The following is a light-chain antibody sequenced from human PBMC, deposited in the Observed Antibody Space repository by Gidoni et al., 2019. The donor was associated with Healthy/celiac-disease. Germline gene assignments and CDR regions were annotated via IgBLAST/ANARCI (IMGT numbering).Light chain of an antibody. J-gene: IGLJ2*01. CDR3: SSYAGSNIVV. CDR1: SSDVGGYNY. Sequence: QSALTQPPSASGSPGQSVTISCTGTSSDVGGYNYVSWYQPHPGKAPKVTIYEVSKRPSGVPDRFFGSKSGNTASLTVSGLQAEDEADYYCSSYAGSNIVVFGGGTKLTVL. CDR2: EVS. V-gene: IGLV2-8*01.